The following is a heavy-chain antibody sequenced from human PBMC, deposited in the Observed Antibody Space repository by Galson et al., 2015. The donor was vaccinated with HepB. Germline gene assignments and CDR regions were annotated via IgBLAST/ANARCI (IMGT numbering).Heavy chain of an antibody. V-gene: IGHV3-72*01. CDR2: IRNKVNSYTT. CDR1: GFTFSDHY. D-gene: IGHD6-13*01. Sequence: SLRLSCAASGFTFSDHYMDWVRQAPGKGLEWVARIRNKVNSYTTEYAASVKGRFTISRDDSKNSLYLQMNNLKAEDTAVYYCARFVSSSWNIDAFDIWGQGTMVTVSS. CDR3: ARFVSSSWNIDAFDI. J-gene: IGHJ3*02.